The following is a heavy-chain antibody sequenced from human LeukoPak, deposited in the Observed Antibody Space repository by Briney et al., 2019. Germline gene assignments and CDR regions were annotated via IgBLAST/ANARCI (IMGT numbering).Heavy chain of an antibody. D-gene: IGHD2-2*02. V-gene: IGHV1-46*01. CDR3: ARGGVELVVPAAIPVGDDNWFDP. J-gene: IGHJ5*02. CDR2: INPSGGST. CDR1: GYTFTSYY. Sequence: GASVKVSCKASGYTFTSYYMHWVRQAPGQGLEWMGIINPSGGSTSYAQKFQGRVTMTRDTSTSTVYMELSSLRSEDTAVYYCARGGVELVVPAAIPVGDDNWFDPWGQGTLVTVSS.